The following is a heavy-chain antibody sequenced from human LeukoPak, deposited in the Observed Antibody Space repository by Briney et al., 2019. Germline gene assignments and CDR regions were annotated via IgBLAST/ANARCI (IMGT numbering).Heavy chain of an antibody. V-gene: IGHV1-69*01. J-gene: IGHJ4*02. CDR3: ARVGDHYYDSSGYYSSFDY. CDR2: IIPIFGTA. D-gene: IGHD3-22*01. Sequence: SVKVSCKASGGTFSSYAISWVRQAPGQGLEWMGGIIPIFGTANYAQKFQGRVTITADESTGTAYMELSSLRSEDTAVYYCARVGDHYYDSSGYYSSFDYWGQGTLVTVSS. CDR1: GGTFSSYA.